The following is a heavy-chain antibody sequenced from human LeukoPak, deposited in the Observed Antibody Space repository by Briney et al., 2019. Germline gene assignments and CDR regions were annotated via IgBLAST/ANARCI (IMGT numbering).Heavy chain of an antibody. J-gene: IGHJ4*02. CDR1: GGSISSSSYY. Sequence: SETLSLTCTVSGGSISSSSYYWVWIRQPPGKGLEWIRSIYYSGSTYYNPSLKSRVTISVDTSKNQFSLKLSAVTAEDTAVYYCARDRASYYDSSGYQPFEYWGQGTLVTVSS. CDR2: IYYSGST. V-gene: IGHV4-39*07. CDR3: ARDRASYYDSSGYQPFEY. D-gene: IGHD3-22*01.